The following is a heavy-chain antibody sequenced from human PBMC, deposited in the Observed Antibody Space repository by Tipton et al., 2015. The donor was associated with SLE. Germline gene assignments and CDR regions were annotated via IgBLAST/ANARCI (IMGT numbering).Heavy chain of an antibody. Sequence: SLRLSCAASGFTFHDYAMHWVRQPPGRGLEWISGITWNSDNMGYADSVEGRFTISRDNAKSFLYLQMNRLGVEDTAVYYCARDGAGVTGAEYFQYWGQGTRVTVSS. CDR2: ITWNSDNM. CDR1: GFTFHDYA. CDR3: ARDGAGVTGAEYFQY. V-gene: IGHV3-9*01. J-gene: IGHJ1*01. D-gene: IGHD3-3*01.